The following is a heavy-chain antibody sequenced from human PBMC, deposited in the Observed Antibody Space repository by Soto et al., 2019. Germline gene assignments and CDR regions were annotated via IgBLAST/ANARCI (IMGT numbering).Heavy chain of an antibody. Sequence: EVQLLESGGGLVQPGGSLRLSCAGSGFTFGTYGMSWVRLAPGRGLELVSAIKSGGETTYYPDSVKGRFTISRDNSKNTLYMQMNSLRAEDTAIYYCAKAPRGGHYGDWYFDLWGRGTLVTVSS. CDR3: AKAPRGGHYGDWYFDL. D-gene: IGHD3-10*01. V-gene: IGHV3-23*01. CDR2: IKSGGETT. J-gene: IGHJ2*01. CDR1: GFTFGTYG.